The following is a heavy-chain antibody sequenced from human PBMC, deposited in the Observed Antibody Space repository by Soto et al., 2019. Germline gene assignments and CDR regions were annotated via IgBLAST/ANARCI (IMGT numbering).Heavy chain of an antibody. CDR3: SRFFSTSSVPHCYYYIDV. CDR1: GFSYSDYY. CDR2: IISSGSAM. J-gene: IGHJ6*03. D-gene: IGHD6-6*01. Sequence: GGSLRLCCAASGFSYSDYYMSWVRQGPGKGLEWVSYIISSGSAMYYADSVRGRFTISRDNAQNSLSLQMNILRAEATAVYYCSRFFSTSSVPHCYYYIDVGGKGTSVPVSS. V-gene: IGHV3-11*01.